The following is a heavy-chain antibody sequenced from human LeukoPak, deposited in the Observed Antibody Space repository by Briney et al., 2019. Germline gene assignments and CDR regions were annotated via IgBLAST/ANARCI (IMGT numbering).Heavy chain of an antibody. Sequence: PGGSLRLSCAASGFTFSSYAMSWVRQAPGKGLEWVSAISGSGGSTYHADSVKGRFTISRDNSKNTLYLQMNSLRAEDTAVYYCAKATRRLLIGSRGVYYFDYWGQGTLVTVSS. J-gene: IGHJ4*02. CDR2: ISGSGGST. CDR3: AKATRRLLIGSRGVYYFDY. D-gene: IGHD3-10*02. CDR1: GFTFSSYA. V-gene: IGHV3-23*01.